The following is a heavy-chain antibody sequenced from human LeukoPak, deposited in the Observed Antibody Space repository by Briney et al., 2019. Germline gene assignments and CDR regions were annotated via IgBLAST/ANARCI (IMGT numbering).Heavy chain of an antibody. Sequence: SVKVSCKASGGTFSSYAISWVRQAPGQGLEWLGGIIPIFGTANYAQKFEGRVTITADKTTSTAYMELSSLRSEDTAVYYCARANSRYCSSTSCYWDWFDPWGQGTLVTVSS. V-gene: IGHV1-69*06. J-gene: IGHJ5*02. CDR3: ARANSRYCSSTSCYWDWFDP. D-gene: IGHD2-2*01. CDR1: GGTFSSYA. CDR2: IIPIFGTA.